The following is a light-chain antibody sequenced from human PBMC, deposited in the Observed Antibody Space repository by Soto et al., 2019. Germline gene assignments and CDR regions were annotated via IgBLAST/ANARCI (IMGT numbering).Light chain of an antibody. CDR1: QSISRN. CDR2: GAS. CDR3: QEYSKGWT. J-gene: IGKJ1*01. Sequence: EIVMTQSPATVSLSPGQRDTLSCRASQSISRNLAWNQQKPGQAPSRLGSGASTRATGIPARFSGSAYWTDFTLTIRSLESEDFAFYYCQEYSKGWTFGQGTKVEVK. V-gene: IGKV3-15*01.